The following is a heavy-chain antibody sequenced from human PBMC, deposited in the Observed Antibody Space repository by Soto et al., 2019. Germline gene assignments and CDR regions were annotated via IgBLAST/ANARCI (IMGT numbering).Heavy chain of an antibody. Sequence: PGGSLRLSCAASGFTFSSRAMVLVRQAPGKGLEWVADIIDSGGSTYYADSVKGRFTISRDNSKSTLYLQMNSLRAEDTAVYYCGKGRSYYYYYGVDVWGQGTTVTVSS. CDR2: IIDSGGST. J-gene: IGHJ6*02. CDR1: GFTFSSRA. V-gene: IGHV3-23*01. CDR3: GKGRSYYYYYGVDV. D-gene: IGHD1-26*01.